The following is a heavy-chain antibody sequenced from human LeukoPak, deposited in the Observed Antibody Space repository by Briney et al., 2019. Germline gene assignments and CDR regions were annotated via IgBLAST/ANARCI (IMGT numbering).Heavy chain of an antibody. Sequence: GGSLRLSCAASGFTLSGYWMSWVRQAPGKGLEWVGRIKTKTDGGTTDYAAPVKGRFTISRDDSKNTLYLQMNSLKTEDTAVYYCTTWLRGGFDHWSQGTLVTVSS. CDR3: TTWLRGGFDH. J-gene: IGHJ4*02. CDR1: GFTLSGYW. D-gene: IGHD3-10*01. CDR2: IKTKTDGGTT. V-gene: IGHV3-15*01.